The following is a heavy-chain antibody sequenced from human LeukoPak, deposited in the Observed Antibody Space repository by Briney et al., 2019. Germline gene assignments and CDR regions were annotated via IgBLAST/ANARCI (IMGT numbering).Heavy chain of an antibody. J-gene: IGHJ4*02. V-gene: IGHV1-18*04. CDR2: ISAYNGNT. CDR3: ARGLGITMTVGFLDY. Sequence: ASVQVSCKASGYTFTGYYMHWVRQAPGQGLEWMGWISAYNGNTNYAQKLQGRVTMTTDTSTSTAYMELSSLRSDDTAVYYCARGLGITMTVGFLDYWGQGTLVTVSS. CDR1: GYTFTGYY. D-gene: IGHD3-22*01.